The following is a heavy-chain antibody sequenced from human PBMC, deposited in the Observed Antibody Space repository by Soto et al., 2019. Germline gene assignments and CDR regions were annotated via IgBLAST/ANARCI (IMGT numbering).Heavy chain of an antibody. J-gene: IGHJ6*02. CDR1: GGSISSYY. CDR2: IYYSGST. Sequence: QVQLQESGPGLVKPSETLSLTCTVSGGSISSYYWSWIRQPPGKGLEWIGYIYYSGSTNYNPSLKSRVTISVDTSQNQFSLKLSSVTAADTAVYYCARAYGDYGGDYYYDYGMDVWGQGTTVTVSS. V-gene: IGHV4-59*01. CDR3: ARAYGDYGGDYYYDYGMDV. D-gene: IGHD4-17*01.